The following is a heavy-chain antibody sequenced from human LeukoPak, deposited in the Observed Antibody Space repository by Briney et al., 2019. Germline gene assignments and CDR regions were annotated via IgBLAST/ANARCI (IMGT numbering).Heavy chain of an antibody. CDR3: ATEGGWGPTDYGDNVY. D-gene: IGHD4-17*01. CDR2: ISPYKGNT. CDR1: GYTFTNYG. J-gene: IGHJ4*02. V-gene: IGHV1-18*01. Sequence: GASVAVSCKASGYTFTNYGITWVRQAPGQGLEWMGWISPYKGNTNYAQKVQGRVTMTTDTSTSTVYMELGSLRSDDTAVYYCATEGGWGPTDYGDNVYWGQGTLVTVSS.